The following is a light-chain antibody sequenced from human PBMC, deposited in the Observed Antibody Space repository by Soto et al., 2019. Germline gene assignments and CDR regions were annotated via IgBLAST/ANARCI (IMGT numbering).Light chain of an antibody. CDR1: LSVSSNY. J-gene: IGKJ1*01. CDR2: GIS. V-gene: IGKV3-20*01. CDR3: EQYGSSPRT. Sequence: VLTQSPGTLSLSPGERATLSCRASLSVSSNYFAWYQQKPGQAPRLLIYGISRRATGIPDRFSGSGSGTDFTLTISRLEPEDFAVYYCEQYGSSPRTVGQGTKVDSK.